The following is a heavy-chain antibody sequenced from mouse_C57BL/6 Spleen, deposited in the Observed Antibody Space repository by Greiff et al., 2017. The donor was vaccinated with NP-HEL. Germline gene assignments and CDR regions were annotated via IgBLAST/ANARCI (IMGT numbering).Heavy chain of an antibody. J-gene: IGHJ3*01. D-gene: IGHD2-14*01. CDR3: ARYSGYDGWFAY. V-gene: IGHV5-9*01. CDR1: GFTFSSYT. Sequence: EVNVVESGGGLVKPGGSLKLSCAASGFTFSSYTMSWVRQTPEKRLEWVATISGGGGNTYYPDSVKGRFTISRDNAKNTLYLQMSSLRSEDTALYYCARYSGYDGWFAYWGQGTLVTVSA. CDR2: ISGGGGNT.